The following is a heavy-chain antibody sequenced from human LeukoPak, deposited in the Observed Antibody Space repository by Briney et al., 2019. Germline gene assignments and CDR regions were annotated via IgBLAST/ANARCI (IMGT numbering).Heavy chain of an antibody. CDR1: GGSISSSSYY. V-gene: IGHV4-39*01. D-gene: IGHD7-27*01. CDR2: IYYSGST. CDR3: ARQPLPGDLDAFDI. Sequence: SETLSLTCTVSGGSISSSSYYWGWIRQPPGRGLVWIGSIYYSGSTYYNPSLKSRVTISVDTSKNQFSLKLSSVTAADTAVYYCARQPLPGDLDAFDIWGQGTMVTVSS. J-gene: IGHJ3*02.